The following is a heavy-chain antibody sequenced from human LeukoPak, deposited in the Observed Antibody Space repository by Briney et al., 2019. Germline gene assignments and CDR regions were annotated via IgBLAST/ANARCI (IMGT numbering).Heavy chain of an antibody. J-gene: IGHJ6*02. Sequence: SETLTLTCTVSGGSISSYYWSWIRQPAGKGLEWIGRIYTSGSTNYNPSLKSRVTMSVDTSKNQFSLKLSSVTAADTAVYYCARDARGYFVSLGAYYYYYYGMDVWGQGTTVTVSS. CDR1: GGSISSYY. CDR2: IYTSGST. V-gene: IGHV4-4*07. D-gene: IGHD3-9*01. CDR3: ARDARGYFVSLGAYYYYYYGMDV.